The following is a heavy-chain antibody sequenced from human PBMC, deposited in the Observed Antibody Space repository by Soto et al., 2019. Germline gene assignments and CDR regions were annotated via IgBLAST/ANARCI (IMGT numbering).Heavy chain of an antibody. CDR2: IYYSGST. Sequence: SETLSLTCTVSGGSISSSSYYWGWIRQPPGKGLEWIGSIYYSGSTYYNPSLKSRVTISVDTSKNQFSLKLSSVTAADTAVYYCASFTIFGVVIAKTNWFDPWGQGTLVTVSS. J-gene: IGHJ5*02. D-gene: IGHD3-3*01. CDR3: ASFTIFGVVIAKTNWFDP. V-gene: IGHV4-39*01. CDR1: GGSISSSSYY.